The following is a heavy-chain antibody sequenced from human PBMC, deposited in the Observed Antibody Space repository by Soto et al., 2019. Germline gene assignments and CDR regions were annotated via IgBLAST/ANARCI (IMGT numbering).Heavy chain of an antibody. CDR2: IWYDGSNK. Sequence: GGSLRLSCAASGFTFSSYGMHWVRQAPGKGLEWVAVIWYDGSNKYYADSVKGRFTISRDNSKNTLYLQMNSLRAEDTAVYYCASLYSSSWYASRDYWGQGTLVTVSS. CDR3: ASLYSSSWYASRDY. V-gene: IGHV3-33*01. J-gene: IGHJ4*02. CDR1: GFTFSSYG. D-gene: IGHD6-13*01.